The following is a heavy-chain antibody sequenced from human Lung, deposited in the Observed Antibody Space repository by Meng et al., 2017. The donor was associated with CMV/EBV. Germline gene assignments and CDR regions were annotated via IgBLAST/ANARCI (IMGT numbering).Heavy chain of an antibody. V-gene: IGHV4-59*01. CDR2: ISYSGST. CDR1: CHPITTYY. D-gene: IGHD2-15*01. Sequence: SETLSLXCTVSCHPITTYYWSWIRQPPGKGLEWIGYISYSGSTNYSPSLRSRVSLSVDTSKNQFSLELSAVTAADTAIYYCARDRAALGYYYYAMDVWGQGNXV. CDR3: ARDRAALGYYYYAMDV. J-gene: IGHJ6*01.